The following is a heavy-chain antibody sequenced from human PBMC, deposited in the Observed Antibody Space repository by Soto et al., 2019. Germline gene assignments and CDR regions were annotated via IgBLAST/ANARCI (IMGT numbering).Heavy chain of an antibody. J-gene: IGHJ5*02. Sequence: ASVKVSCKASGYTFTSYYMHWVRQAPGQGLEWMGIINPSGGSTSYAQKFRGRVTMTRDTSTSTVYMELSSLRSEDTAVYYCARRAGRWWFDPWGRGTLVTVSS. V-gene: IGHV1-46*01. CDR3: ARRAGRWWFDP. CDR2: INPSGGST. D-gene: IGHD6-13*01. CDR1: GYTFTSYY.